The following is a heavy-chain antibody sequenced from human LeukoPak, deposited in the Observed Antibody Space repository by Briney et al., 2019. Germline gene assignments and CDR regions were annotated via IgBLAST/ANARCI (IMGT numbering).Heavy chain of an antibody. Sequence: PGGSLRLSCVASGFIFDDYAMHWVRQAPGKGLEWVSGINWNNGNIAYADSVKGRFTISRDNAKNSLYLQMNSLRAEDTALYYCAGCSGSYPAQFEYWGQGTLVTVSS. D-gene: IGHD1-26*01. J-gene: IGHJ4*02. V-gene: IGHV3-9*01. CDR2: INWNNGNI. CDR3: AGCSGSYPAQFEY. CDR1: GFIFDDYA.